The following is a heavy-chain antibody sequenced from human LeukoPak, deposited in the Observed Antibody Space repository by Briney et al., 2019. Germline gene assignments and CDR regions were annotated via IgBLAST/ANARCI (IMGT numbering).Heavy chain of an antibody. CDR3: AKDNGDYSSDWIDY. V-gene: IGHV3-23*01. CDR2: ISGNGGST. J-gene: IGHJ4*02. Sequence: PGGSLRLSCAASGFTFSSYAMSWVRQAPGKGLEWVSAISGNGGSTYYADSVKGRFTISRDNSKNTLYLQMNSLRAEDTAVYYCAKDNGDYSSDWIDYWGQGTLVTVSS. CDR1: GFTFSSYA. D-gene: IGHD4-17*01.